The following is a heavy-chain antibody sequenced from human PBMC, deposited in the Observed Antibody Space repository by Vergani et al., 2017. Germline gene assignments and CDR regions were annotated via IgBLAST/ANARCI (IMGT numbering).Heavy chain of an antibody. J-gene: IGHJ6*03. V-gene: IGHV3-23*03. CDR2: IYSGGST. CDR1: GFTFSSYA. D-gene: IGHD1-26*01. Sequence: EVQLLESGGGLVQPGGSLRLSCAASGFTFSSYAMSWVRQAPGKGLEWVSVIYSGGSTYYADSVKGRFTISRDNSKNTLYLQMNSLRAEDTAVYYCASHSYSGSTTKKGDYYYYMDVWGKGTTVTVSS. CDR3: ASHSYSGSTTKKGDYYYYMDV.